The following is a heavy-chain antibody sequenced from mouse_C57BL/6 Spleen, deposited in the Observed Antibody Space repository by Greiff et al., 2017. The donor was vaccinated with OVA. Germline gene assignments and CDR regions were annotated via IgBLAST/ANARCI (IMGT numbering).Heavy chain of an antibody. V-gene: IGHV1-54*01. CDR2: INPGSGGT. Sequence: QVQLQQSGAELVRPGTSVKVSCKASGYAFTNYLIEWVKQRPGQGLEWIGVINPGSGGTNYNEKFKGKATLTADKSSSTAYMQLSSLTSEDSAVYFYARYNSKDAWFAYWGQGTLVTVSA. D-gene: IGHD2-5*01. CDR1: GYAFTNYL. CDR3: ARYNSKDAWFAY. J-gene: IGHJ3*01.